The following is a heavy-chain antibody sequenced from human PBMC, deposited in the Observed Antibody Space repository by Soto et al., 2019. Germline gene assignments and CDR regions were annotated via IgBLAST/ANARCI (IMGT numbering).Heavy chain of an antibody. D-gene: IGHD1-26*01. CDR1: GYTFTSYG. J-gene: IGHJ4*02. CDR2: ISAHNGNT. Sequence: QVHLVQSGAEVKKPGASVKVSCKASGYTFTSYGITWVRQAPGQGLEWMGWISAHNGNTDYAQKRQGRVIVTRDIXXXXXXXXXXXXXXXXXXXXXCARGRYGDYWGQGALVTVSS. CDR3: ARGRYGDY. V-gene: IGHV1-18*01.